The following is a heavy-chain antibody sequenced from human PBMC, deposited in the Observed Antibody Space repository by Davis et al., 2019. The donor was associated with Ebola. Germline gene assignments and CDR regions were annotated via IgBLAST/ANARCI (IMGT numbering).Heavy chain of an antibody. D-gene: IGHD3-16*01. Sequence: GGSLRLSCAASGFTVSSNYMSWVRQAPGKGLEWVSAISGSGGSTYYADSVKGRFTISRDNSKNTLYPQMNSLRAEDTAVYYCAKDIGVSHWYFDLWGRGTLVTVSS. CDR3: AKDIGVSHWYFDL. CDR1: GFTVSSNY. V-gene: IGHV3-23*01. CDR2: ISGSGGST. J-gene: IGHJ2*01.